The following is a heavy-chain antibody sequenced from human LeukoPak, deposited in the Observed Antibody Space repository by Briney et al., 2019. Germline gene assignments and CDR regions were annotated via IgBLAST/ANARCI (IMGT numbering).Heavy chain of an antibody. J-gene: IGHJ4*02. CDR3: ARENSYARAWSPFDF. CDR2: IKQDGSLC. Sequence: GGSLRLSCAASGFTFTNYWMTWVRLAPGKGLGWVGNIKQDGSLCFYVDSVKGRFTISRDNAKNSVYLQMNSLRDEDTAVYYCARENSYARAWSPFDFWGQGALVTVSS. CDR1: GFTFTNYW. D-gene: IGHD2-2*01. V-gene: IGHV3-7*01.